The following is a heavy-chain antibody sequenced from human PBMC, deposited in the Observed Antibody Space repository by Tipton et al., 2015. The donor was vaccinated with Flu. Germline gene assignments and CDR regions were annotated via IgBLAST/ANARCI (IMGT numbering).Heavy chain of an antibody. CDR2: IYPGDSDT. Sequence: QLVQSGPEVKKAGESLKISCKGSGYTFSNDWIGWVRQRPGKGLEWMGIIYPGDSDTRYSPSFQGQVTISADKSISTAYLQWSSLKASDTAMYYCARGPSRKNWYFDLWGRGTLVTVSS. CDR3: ARGPSRKNWYFDL. J-gene: IGHJ2*01. V-gene: IGHV5-51*03. CDR1: GYTFSNDW. D-gene: IGHD1-14*01.